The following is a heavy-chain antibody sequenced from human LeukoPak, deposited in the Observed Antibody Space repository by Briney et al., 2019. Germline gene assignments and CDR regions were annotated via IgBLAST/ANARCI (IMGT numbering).Heavy chain of an antibody. V-gene: IGHV4-39*01. CDR3: ARHSSWFDP. J-gene: IGHJ5*02. Sequence: SETLSLTCTVSGGSISSSSYYWGWIRQPPGKGLEWIGSIYYNGSTYYNPSLKSRVTISADTSKNQFSLKLSSVTAADTAVYYCARHSSWFDPWGQGTLVTVSS. CDR2: IYYNGST. CDR1: GGSISSSSYY.